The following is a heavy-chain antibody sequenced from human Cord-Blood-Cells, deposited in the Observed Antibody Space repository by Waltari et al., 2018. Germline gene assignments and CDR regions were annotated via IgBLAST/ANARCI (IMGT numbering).Heavy chain of an antibody. V-gene: IGHV3-30*04. CDR2: ISYDGSNK. CDR1: GFTFSTYA. D-gene: IGHD6-13*01. Sequence: QVQLVESGGGVVQPGRSLRLSCAASGFTFSTYALHRVRQAPGKGLEWVAVISYDGSNKYYADSVKGRFTISRDNSKNTLYLQMNSLRAEDTAVYYCASTPRAAGDYWGQGTLVTVSS. CDR3: ASTPRAAGDY. J-gene: IGHJ4*02.